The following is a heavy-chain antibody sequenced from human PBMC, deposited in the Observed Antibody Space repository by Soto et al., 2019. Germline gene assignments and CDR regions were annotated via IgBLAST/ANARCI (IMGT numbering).Heavy chain of an antibody. Sequence: GASVKVSCKASGYTFTSYGISWVRQAPGQGLEWMGWVSAYNGNTNYAQKLQGRVTMTTDTSTSTAYMELRSLRSDDTAVYYCARDEALLSIGELLPSIDYWGQGTLVTVSS. CDR3: ARDEALLSIGELLPSIDY. CDR1: GYTFTSYG. D-gene: IGHD3-10*01. CDR2: VSAYNGNT. V-gene: IGHV1-18*01. J-gene: IGHJ4*02.